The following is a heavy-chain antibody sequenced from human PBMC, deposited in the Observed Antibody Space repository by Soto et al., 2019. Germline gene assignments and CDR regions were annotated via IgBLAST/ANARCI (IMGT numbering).Heavy chain of an antibody. D-gene: IGHD6-6*01. CDR1: GFTFSSYG. V-gene: IGHV3-33*01. CDR3: ATYSSSSDAFDI. CDR2: IWYDGSNK. J-gene: IGHJ3*02. Sequence: PGGSLRLSCAASGFTFSSYGMHWVRQAPGKWLEWVAVIWYDGSNKYYADSVKGRFTISRDNSKNTLYLQMNSLRAEDTAVYYCATYSSSSDAFDIWGQGTMVTVSS.